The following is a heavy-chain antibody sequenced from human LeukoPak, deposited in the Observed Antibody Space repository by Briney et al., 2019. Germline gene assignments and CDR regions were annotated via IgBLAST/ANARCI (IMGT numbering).Heavy chain of an antibody. CDR3: ARELRDDFWSGSFYFDY. D-gene: IGHD3-3*01. Sequence: GASVKVSCKASRVTFNSCSISWVRQAPGHGLDWMGRIIPLLGIVNYAQKFQGRVTITADESTSTAYMELSSLRSEDTAVYYCARELRDDFWSGSFYFDYWGQGTLVTVSS. J-gene: IGHJ4*02. CDR1: RVTFNSCS. CDR2: IIPLLGIV. V-gene: IGHV1-69*04.